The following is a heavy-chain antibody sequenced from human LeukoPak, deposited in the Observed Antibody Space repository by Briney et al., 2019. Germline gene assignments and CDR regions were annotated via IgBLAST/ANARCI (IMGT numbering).Heavy chain of an antibody. CDR3: ARYGNYLFDY. V-gene: IGHV3-74*01. CDR1: GFTFSSYW. CDR2: INSDGSIT. J-gene: IGHJ4*02. D-gene: IGHD1-7*01. Sequence: GGSLRLSGAPSGFTFSSYWMHWVRQVPGRGLVWVSRINSDGSITDYADSVKGRFTISRDNSRNTLYLQMNSLRAEDTAVYYCARYGNYLFDYWGQGTLVTVSS.